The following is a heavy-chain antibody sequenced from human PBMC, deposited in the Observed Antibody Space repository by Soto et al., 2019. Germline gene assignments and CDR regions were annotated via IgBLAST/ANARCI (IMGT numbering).Heavy chain of an antibody. J-gene: IGHJ6*02. CDR1: GGTFSNSA. D-gene: IGHD5-12*01. CDR3: ARDKDRLQFGGNYYYICDV. Sequence: QVQLEQSGAEVKKPGSSVKVSCKASGGTFSNSAISWVRQAPGQGLEWMGGIMPIFRTPDYAQKFQGRVTITAEESTITADMELSRLTSDDTAVYYCARDKDRLQFGGNYYYICDVWGQRTTVTVSS. CDR2: IMPIFRTP. V-gene: IGHV1-69*12.